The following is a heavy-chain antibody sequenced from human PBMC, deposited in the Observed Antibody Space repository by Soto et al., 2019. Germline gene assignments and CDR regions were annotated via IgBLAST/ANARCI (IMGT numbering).Heavy chain of an antibody. Sequence: QAQLVQSGDEVKEPGASVKVSCKTSGYTFTSYGVSWVRQAPGQGLEWMGWISPYNGNRNYAQKFQGRVTMPTVTSTRTADMEVRRLLSDDTAVFYWARVWVDATLGRHPHRHYYVMDVWGQGTTVSGYS. J-gene: IGHJ6*02. V-gene: IGHV1-18*01. D-gene: IGHD5-18*01. CDR2: ISPYNGNR. CDR1: GYTFTSYG. CDR3: ARVWVDATLGRHPHRHYYVMDV.